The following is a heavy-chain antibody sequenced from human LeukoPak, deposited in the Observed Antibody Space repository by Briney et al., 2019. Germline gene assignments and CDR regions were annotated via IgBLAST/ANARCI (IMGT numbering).Heavy chain of an antibody. J-gene: IGHJ5*02. CDR3: AKDRRDGGYCRGSTSCYVNNYFDP. CDR2: ISGSGAKT. CDR1: GFTFSTYA. Sequence: PGGSLRLSCAASGFTFSTYAMSWVRQAPGKGLEWVAGISGSGAKTHYADSVKGRFTISRDNSKNTLFVQMNSLRSDDTAVYSCAKDRRDGGYCRGSTSCYVNNYFDPWGQGTLVTVSS. D-gene: IGHD2-15*01. V-gene: IGHV3-23*01.